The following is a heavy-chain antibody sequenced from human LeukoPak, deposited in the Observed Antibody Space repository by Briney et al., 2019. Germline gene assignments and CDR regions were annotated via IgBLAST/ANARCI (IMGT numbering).Heavy chain of an antibody. CDR2: ISSSSSYI. CDR1: GFTFSSYS. CDR3: ASPRPMTDFDY. V-gene: IGHV3-21*01. Sequence: GGSLRLSCAASGFTFSSYSMNWVRQAPGKGLEWVSSISSSSSYIYYADSVKGRFTISRDNAKNSLYLQINSLRAEDAAVYYCASPRPMTDFDYWGQGTLVTVSS. J-gene: IGHJ4*02.